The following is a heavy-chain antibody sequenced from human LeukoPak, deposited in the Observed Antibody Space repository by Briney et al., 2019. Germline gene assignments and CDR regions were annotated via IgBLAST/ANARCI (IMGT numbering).Heavy chain of an antibody. Sequence: GGSLRLSCAASGFTLNTYGMSWVRQAPGKGLEWVSSINGNGGSTFYADSVRGRFTISGDNSQNTLYLEMNSLRAEDSAVYYCAKDPHDTSGYYPDYWGQGTRVTVSS. CDR1: GFTLNTYG. CDR2: INGNGGST. V-gene: IGHV3-23*01. D-gene: IGHD3-22*01. CDR3: AKDPHDTSGYYPDY. J-gene: IGHJ4*02.